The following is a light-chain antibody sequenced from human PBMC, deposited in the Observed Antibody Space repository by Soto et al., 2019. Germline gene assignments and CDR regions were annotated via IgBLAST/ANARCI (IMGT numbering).Light chain of an antibody. V-gene: IGLV2-14*01. CDR3: SSYTAYTTLWV. CDR2: GVS. J-gene: IGLJ3*02. CDR1: ASDIGNYNY. Sequence: QSVLTQPASVSGSPGQSITISCTGTASDIGNYNYVSWYQLHPGEAPKLLIYGVSNRPSGVSNRFSGSKSGNAASLTISGLQAEDEADYYCSSYTAYTTLWVFGGGTKLTVL.